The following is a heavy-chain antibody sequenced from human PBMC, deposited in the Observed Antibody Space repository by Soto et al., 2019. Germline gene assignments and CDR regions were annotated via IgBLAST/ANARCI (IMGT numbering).Heavy chain of an antibody. V-gene: IGHV3-73*01. J-gene: IGHJ3*02. D-gene: IGHD3-22*01. Sequence: GGSLRLSCAASGFTFSSYAMSWVRQASGKGLEWVGRISSKANSYATAYAASVKGRFTISRDDSKNTAYLQMNSLKTEDTAVYYCTRNKAMYYYDSSGYFLRPDAFDIWGQGTMVTVSS. CDR2: ISSKANSYAT. CDR3: TRNKAMYYYDSSGYFLRPDAFDI. CDR1: GFTFSSYA.